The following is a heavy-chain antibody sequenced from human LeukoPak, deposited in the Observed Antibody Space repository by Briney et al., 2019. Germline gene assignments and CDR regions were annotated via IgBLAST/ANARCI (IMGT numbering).Heavy chain of an antibody. Sequence: ASVKVSCKASGYTFTGYYIHWVRRAPGQGLEWMGRINPNSGGTNYAQIFQGSVTMTRDTSISTAYMELSRLRSDDTAVYYCAREVFESKRYDYWGQGTLVTVSS. CDR1: GYTFTGYY. CDR3: AREVFESKRYDY. CDR2: INPNSGGT. V-gene: IGHV1-2*06. D-gene: IGHD3-3*01. J-gene: IGHJ4*02.